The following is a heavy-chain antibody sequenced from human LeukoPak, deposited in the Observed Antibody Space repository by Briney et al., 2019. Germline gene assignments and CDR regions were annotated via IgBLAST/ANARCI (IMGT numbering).Heavy chain of an antibody. CDR3: AREGAYYYGSGSYYRGYAFDI. D-gene: IGHD3-10*01. CDR2: IKQDGSEK. J-gene: IGHJ3*02. V-gene: IGHV3-7*03. Sequence: GVSLRLSCAASGFTFSSYWMSWVRQAPGKGLEWVANIKQDGSEKYYVDSVKGRFTISRDNAKNSLYLQMNSLRAEDAAVYYCAREGAYYYGSGSYYRGYAFDIWGQGTMVTVSS. CDR1: GFTFSSYW.